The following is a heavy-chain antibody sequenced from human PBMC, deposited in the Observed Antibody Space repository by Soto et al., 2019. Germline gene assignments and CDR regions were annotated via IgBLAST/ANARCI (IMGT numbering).Heavy chain of an antibody. J-gene: IGHJ5*02. CDR3: ARGTLLRYFDWLKTDWFDP. Sequence: PSETLSLTCAVYGGSFSGYYWSWIRQPPGKGLDWIGEINHSGSTNYNLSFNSLVTISVDMSKNQFSLKLSSVTAADTAVYYFARGTLLRYFDWLKTDWFDPWGQGTLVTVS. D-gene: IGHD3-9*01. CDR1: GGSFSGYY. CDR2: INHSGST. V-gene: IGHV4-34*01.